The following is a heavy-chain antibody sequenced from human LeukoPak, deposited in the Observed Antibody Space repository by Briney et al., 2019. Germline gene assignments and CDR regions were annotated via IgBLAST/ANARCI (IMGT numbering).Heavy chain of an antibody. J-gene: IGHJ4*02. CDR2: IIPIFGTA. CDR1: GGTFSSYA. Sequence: SVKVSCKASGGTFSSYAISWVRQAPGQGLEWMGGIIPIFGTANYAQKFQGRVTITADKSTSTAYMELSSLRSEDTAVYYCARVEALAAAGHFDYWGQGTLVTVSS. D-gene: IGHD6-13*01. V-gene: IGHV1-69*06. CDR3: ARVEALAAAGHFDY.